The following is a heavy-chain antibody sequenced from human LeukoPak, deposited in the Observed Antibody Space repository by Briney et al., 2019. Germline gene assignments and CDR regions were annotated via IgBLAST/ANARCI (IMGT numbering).Heavy chain of an antibody. J-gene: IGHJ4*02. CDR3: ASLYSGYAIDY. CDR1: GDSISSSSYY. Sequence: SQTLSLTCTVSGDSISSSSYYWSWIRQPPGKGLEWIGYIYYSGSTNYNPSLKSRVTISVDTSKNQFSLKLSSVTAADTAVYYCASLYSGYAIDYWGQGTLVTVSS. CDR2: IYYSGST. D-gene: IGHD5-12*01. V-gene: IGHV4-61*05.